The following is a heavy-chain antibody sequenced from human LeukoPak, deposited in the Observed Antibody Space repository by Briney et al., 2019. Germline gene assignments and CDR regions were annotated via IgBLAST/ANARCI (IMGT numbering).Heavy chain of an antibody. V-gene: IGHV3-74*01. CDR3: ARESPYYYDSSGFSWGGDYFDY. Sequence: PGGSPRLSCAASGFTFSSYWMRWVRQAPGKGLVWVSRINSDGSSTSYADSVKGRFTISRDNAKNTLYLQMNSLRAEDTAVYYCARESPYYYDSSGFSWGGDYFDYWGQGTLVTVSS. D-gene: IGHD3-22*01. CDR1: GFTFSSYW. J-gene: IGHJ4*02. CDR2: INSDGSST.